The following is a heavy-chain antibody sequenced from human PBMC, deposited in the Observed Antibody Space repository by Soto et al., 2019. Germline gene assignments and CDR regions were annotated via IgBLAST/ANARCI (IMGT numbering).Heavy chain of an antibody. CDR3: AREIERLLGY. CDR1: GFTFSSYA. J-gene: IGHJ4*02. V-gene: IGHV3-30-3*01. D-gene: IGHD3-10*01. CDR2: ISYDGSNK. Sequence: GGSLRLSCAASGFTFSSYAMHWVRQAPGKGLEWVAVISYDGSNKYYADSVKGRFTISRDNSKNTLYLQMNSLRAEDTAVYYCAREIERLLGYWGQGTLVTVSS.